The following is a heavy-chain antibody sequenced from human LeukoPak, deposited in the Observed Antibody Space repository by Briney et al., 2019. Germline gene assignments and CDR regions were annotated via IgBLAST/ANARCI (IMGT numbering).Heavy chain of an antibody. CDR3: ARGESRIVGAFDP. J-gene: IGHJ5*02. Sequence: SETLSLTCTVSGGSISSYYWSWIRQPPGKGLEWIGYIYYSGSTNYNPSLKSRVTISVDTSKNQFSLKLSSVTAADTAVYYCARGESRIVGAFDPWGQGTLVTVSS. CDR1: GGSISSYY. CDR2: IYYSGST. D-gene: IGHD1-26*01. V-gene: IGHV4-59*08.